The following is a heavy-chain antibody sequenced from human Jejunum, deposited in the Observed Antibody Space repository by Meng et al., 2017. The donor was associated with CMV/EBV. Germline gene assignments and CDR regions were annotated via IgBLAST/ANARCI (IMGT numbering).Heavy chain of an antibody. CDR2: IIDNGGTT. V-gene: IGHV3-74*01. CDR1: VFTFSCFC. Sequence: SCSVSVFTFSCFCMHWVRQAPGKGLVWVSRIIDNGGTTNYADSVRGRFTISRDNAKNMLYLQMNSLRAEDTAVYYCTRHPPSSSWIDYWGQGTLVTVSS. CDR3: TRHPPSSSWIDY. J-gene: IGHJ4*02. D-gene: IGHD6-13*01.